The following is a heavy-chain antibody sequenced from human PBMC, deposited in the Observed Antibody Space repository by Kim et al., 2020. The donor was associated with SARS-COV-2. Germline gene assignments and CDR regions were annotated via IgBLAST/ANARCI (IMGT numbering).Heavy chain of an antibody. J-gene: IGHJ5*02. V-gene: IGHV3-64D*06. CDR2: ISSNGGST. D-gene: IGHD6-13*01. CDR1: GFTFSSYA. Sequence: GGSLRLSCSASGFTFSSYAMHWVRQAPGKGLEYVSAISSNGGSTYYADSVKGRFTISRDNSKNTLYLQMSSLRAEDTAVYYCVKGRYSSTPTNWFDPWGQGTLVTVSS. CDR3: VKGRYSSTPTNWFDP.